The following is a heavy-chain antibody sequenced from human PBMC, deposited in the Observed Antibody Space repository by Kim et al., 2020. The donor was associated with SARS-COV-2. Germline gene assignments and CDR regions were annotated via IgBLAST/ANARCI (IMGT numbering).Heavy chain of an antibody. D-gene: IGHD3-10*01. CDR3: ARDRGVETNYGSGSYYGSYYYYGMDV. J-gene: IGHJ6*02. CDR2: IYYSGST. V-gene: IGHV4-61*01. Sequence: SETLSLTCTVSGGSVSSGSYYWSWIRQPPGKGLEWIGYIYYSGSTNYNPSLKSRVTISVDTSKNQFSLKLSSVTAADTAVYYCARDRGVETNYGSGSYYGSYYYYGMDVWGQGTTVTVSS. CDR1: GGSVSSGSYY.